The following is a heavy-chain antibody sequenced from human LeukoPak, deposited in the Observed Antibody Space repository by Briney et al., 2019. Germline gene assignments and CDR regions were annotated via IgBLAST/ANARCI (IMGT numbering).Heavy chain of an antibody. J-gene: IGHJ4*01. CDR3: AKDGRPDTYGIFDL. D-gene: IGHD1-1*01. V-gene: IGHV3-9*01. Sequence: GGSLRLSCAASGFSFDDYTMHWLRHAPGKGLQWVSGISRNSGSEGYADSVKGRFTISRDNAKNSLYLQMNSLRAEDTAFYYCAKDGRPDTYGIFDLWGHGTLVTVSS. CDR2: ISRNSGSE. CDR1: GFSFDDYT.